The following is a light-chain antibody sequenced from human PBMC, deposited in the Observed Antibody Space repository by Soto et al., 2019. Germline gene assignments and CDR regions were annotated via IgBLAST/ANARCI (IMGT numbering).Light chain of an antibody. Sequence: DIQMTQSPSSLSASVGGRVTITCQASQDISNYLNWYQQKPGKAPKLLIYDASNLETGVPSRFSGSGSGTDFTFTISSLQPEDIATYYCQQYDNPSITFGQGTRLEIK. J-gene: IGKJ5*01. CDR1: QDISNY. CDR2: DAS. CDR3: QQYDNPSIT. V-gene: IGKV1-33*01.